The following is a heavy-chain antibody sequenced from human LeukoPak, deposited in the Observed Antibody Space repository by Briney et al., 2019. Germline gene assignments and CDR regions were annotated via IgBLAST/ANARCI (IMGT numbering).Heavy chain of an antibody. D-gene: IGHD2-2*01. CDR1: GYTFTGYY. CDR2: INPDSGGT. J-gene: IGHJ5*02. Sequence: ASVTVSCKASGYTFTGYYMHWVRQAPGHGLEWVGLINPDSGGTNYAQKFQGRVTMTRDTSISTAYMELSRLRSDDTAVYYCARDSCSSTSCKNWFDPWGQGTLVTVSS. V-gene: IGHV1-2*02. CDR3: ARDSCSSTSCKNWFDP.